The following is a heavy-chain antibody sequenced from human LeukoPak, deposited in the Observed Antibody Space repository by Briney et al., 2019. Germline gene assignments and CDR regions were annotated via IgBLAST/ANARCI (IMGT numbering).Heavy chain of an antibody. D-gene: IGHD3-16*01. CDR3: ARACMITFWGVTTYNWFDP. Sequence: ASLKVSCKDSGYTFTSYGISWVRQAPGQGLEWMGWISAYNGNTNYAQKLQGRVTMNTDTSTSTAYMELRSLRSDDTAVYYWARACMITFWGVTTYNWFDPWGQGTLVTVFS. CDR1: GYTFTSYG. V-gene: IGHV1-18*01. CDR2: ISAYNGNT. J-gene: IGHJ5*02.